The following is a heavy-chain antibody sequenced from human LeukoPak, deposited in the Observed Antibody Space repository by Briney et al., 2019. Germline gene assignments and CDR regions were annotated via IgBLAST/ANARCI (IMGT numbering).Heavy chain of an antibody. CDR1: GFNFSNYY. Sequence: PGWGVGLSCAASGFNFSNYYMHWVRQAPGKGMEWVAVIRTDGSDTNYADSGKGRFTISRANYKNAPYLQTTSLRTEDTAVYYCAKGDTSWGQGTLVTVPS. CDR2: IRTDGSDT. CDR3: AKGDTS. V-gene: IGHV3-30*02. J-gene: IGHJ1*01. D-gene: IGHD2-21*02.